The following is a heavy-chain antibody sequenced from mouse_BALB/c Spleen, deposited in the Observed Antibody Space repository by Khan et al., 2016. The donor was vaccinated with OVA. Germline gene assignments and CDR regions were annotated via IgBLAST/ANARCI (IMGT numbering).Heavy chain of an antibody. CDR2: ISYSGYT. V-gene: IGHV3-2*02. CDR3: ARSVYYSGSTFYYFDF. J-gene: IGHJ2*01. Sequence: EVQLQESGPGLMKPPQSLSLTCTVTGYSITSDYVWNWIRQFPGNKLEWMGYISYSGYTSYNPSLKSRISVTRDTSKNQFFLQLNSVTTEDTATXFCARSVYYSGSTFYYFDFWGQGTTLTVSS. D-gene: IGHD1-1*01. CDR1: GYSITSDYV.